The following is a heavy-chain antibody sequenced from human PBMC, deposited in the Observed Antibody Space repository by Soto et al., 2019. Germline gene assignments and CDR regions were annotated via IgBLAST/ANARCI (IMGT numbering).Heavy chain of an antibody. CDR3: ARGPLVSRDYGLNV. CDR1: GVSMNDYY. J-gene: IGHJ6*02. V-gene: IGHV4-4*07. CDR2: IFTNGNT. Sequence: PSETLSLTCSVSGVSMNDYYWSWIRQTAGRGLEWIGRIFTNGNTNYNPSLLGPLTMSVDTSTNQVSLRLTSVTAADTAVYYCARGPLVSRDYGLNVWGQGTTVTVSS.